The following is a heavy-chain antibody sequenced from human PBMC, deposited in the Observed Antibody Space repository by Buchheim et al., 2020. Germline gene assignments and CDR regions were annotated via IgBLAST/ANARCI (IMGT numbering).Heavy chain of an antibody. CDR3: ARPADGSVSYSKGLDL. CDR2: IDPSDSYT. D-gene: IGHD6-25*01. J-gene: IGHJ5*02. CDR1: GYDFNKYW. Sequence: EGQLMPSGPEVKKPGESLTISCETSGYDFNKYWITWVRQVPGKGLEWLGRIDPSDSYTNYSPSYQGHIRVSADRSTTSAYPQWRTLEAADSSTEYCARPADGSVSYSKGLDLRGQGIL. V-gene: IGHV5-10-1*01.